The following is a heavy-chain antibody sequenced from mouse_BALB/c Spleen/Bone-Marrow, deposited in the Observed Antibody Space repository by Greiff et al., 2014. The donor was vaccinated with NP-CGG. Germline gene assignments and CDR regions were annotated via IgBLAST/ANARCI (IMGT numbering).Heavy chain of an antibody. CDR1: GFSLNSYG. J-gene: IGHJ4*01. CDR3: ARHERGYPYAMDY. Sequence: VQLQQSGPDLVAPSQSLSITCTVSGFSLNSYGVHWVRQPPGKGLEWLGVIWSDGSTTYNSALKSRLSISMDNSKSQLFLKMNSLQTDDTAMYYCARHERGYPYAMDYWGQGTSVTVSS. V-gene: IGHV2-6-2*01. D-gene: IGHD2-2*01. CDR2: IWSDGST.